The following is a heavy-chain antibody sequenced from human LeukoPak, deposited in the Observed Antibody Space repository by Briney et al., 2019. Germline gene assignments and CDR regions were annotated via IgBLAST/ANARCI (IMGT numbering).Heavy chain of an antibody. CDR2: IYHSGST. CDR1: GFTFSSYA. V-gene: IGHV4-30-2*01. D-gene: IGHD4-23*01. J-gene: IGHJ3*02. Sequence: LRLSCAASGFTFSSYAMSWIRQPPGKGLEWIGYIYHSGSTYYNPSLKSRVTISVDRSKNQFSLKLSSVTAADTAVYYCARGGYGGNMDAFDIWGKGTTVTVSS. CDR3: ARGGYGGNMDAFDI.